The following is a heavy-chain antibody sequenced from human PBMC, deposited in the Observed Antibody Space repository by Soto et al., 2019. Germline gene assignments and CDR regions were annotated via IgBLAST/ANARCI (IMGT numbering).Heavy chain of an antibody. CDR3: AKGDILTGYYFDY. CDR2: ISGSGGST. J-gene: IGHJ4*02. CDR1: GFTFSSYA. V-gene: IGHV3-23*01. Sequence: EVQLLESGGGLVQPGGSLRLSCAASGFTFSSYAMSWVRQAPGKGLEWVSAISGSGGSTYYADSVKGRFTISRDNSKNTLYLQMNSLRAEDTAVSYCAKGDILTGYYFDYWGQGTLVTVSS. D-gene: IGHD3-9*01.